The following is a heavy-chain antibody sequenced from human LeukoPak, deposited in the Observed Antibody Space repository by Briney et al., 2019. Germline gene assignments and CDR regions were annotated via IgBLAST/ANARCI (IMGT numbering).Heavy chain of an antibody. D-gene: IGHD1-26*01. CDR3: AIPGREDC. Sequence: AVKVSCKASGGTFSSYAISWVREAPGPGLEWMGGFVPIFGTANYAQKFQGRVTITTDESTRTAYMELSRMRSQYTAVYYCAIPGREDCWGQGTLVTVSS. J-gene: IGHJ4*02. CDR1: GGTFSSYA. V-gene: IGHV1-69*05. CDR2: FVPIFGTA.